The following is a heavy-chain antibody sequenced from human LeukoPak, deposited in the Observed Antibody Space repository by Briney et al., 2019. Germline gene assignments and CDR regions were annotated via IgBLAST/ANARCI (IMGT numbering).Heavy chain of an antibody. D-gene: IGHD3-16*01. Sequence: GASVKVSCKASGGTFSSYAISWVRQAPGQGLEWMGGIIPIFGTANYAQKFQGRVTITADESTSTAYMELSSLRAEDTAVYYCARAFDYRAGGFDYWGQGTLVTVSS. V-gene: IGHV1-69*13. CDR1: GGTFSSYA. CDR3: ARAFDYRAGGFDY. J-gene: IGHJ4*02. CDR2: IIPIFGTA.